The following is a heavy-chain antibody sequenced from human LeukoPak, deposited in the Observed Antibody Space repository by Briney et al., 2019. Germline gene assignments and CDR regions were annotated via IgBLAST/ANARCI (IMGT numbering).Heavy chain of an antibody. CDR2: IKSKTDGGTT. D-gene: IGHD3-3*02. Sequence: PGGSLRLSCAASGFTFSNAWMSWVRQAPGEGLEWVGRIKSKTDGGTTDYAAPVKGRFTISRDDSKNTLYLQMNSLKTEDTAVYYCARGSELVLGNYFDYWGQGTLVTVSS. J-gene: IGHJ4*02. V-gene: IGHV3-15*01. CDR1: GFTFSNAW. CDR3: ARGSELVLGNYFDY.